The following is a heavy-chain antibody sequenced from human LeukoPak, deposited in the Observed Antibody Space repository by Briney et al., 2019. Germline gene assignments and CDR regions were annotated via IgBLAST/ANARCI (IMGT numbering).Heavy chain of an antibody. Sequence: SQTLSLTCTVSGGSISSGGYYWSWIRQPPGKGLEWIGYIYHSGSTYYNPSLKSRVTISVDTSKNQFPLKLSSVTAADTAVYYCARDFPDHGGNSGGYYYGMDVWGQGTTVTVSS. CDR1: GGSISSGGYY. J-gene: IGHJ6*02. CDR3: ARDFPDHGGNSGGYYYGMDV. D-gene: IGHD4-23*01. CDR2: IYHSGST. V-gene: IGHV4-30-2*01.